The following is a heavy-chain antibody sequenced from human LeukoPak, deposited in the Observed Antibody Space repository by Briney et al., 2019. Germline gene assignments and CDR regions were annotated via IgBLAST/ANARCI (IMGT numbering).Heavy chain of an antibody. J-gene: IGHJ5*02. D-gene: IGHD2-2*02. CDR1: GGSISSRSYY. CDR2: IYYSGST. CDR3: ARDVRRYCSSTSCYTTGFDP. Sequence: PSETLSLTCTVSGGSISSRSYYWGWIRQPPGKGLEWIGSIYYSGSTYYNPSLKSRVTISVDTSKNQFSLKLSSVTAADTAVYYCARDVRRYCSSTSCYTTGFDPWGQGTLVTVSS. V-gene: IGHV4-39*07.